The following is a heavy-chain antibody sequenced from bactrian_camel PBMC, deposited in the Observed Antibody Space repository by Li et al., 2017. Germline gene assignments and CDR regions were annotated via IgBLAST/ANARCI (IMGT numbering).Heavy chain of an antibody. D-gene: IGHD8*01. J-gene: IGHJ4*01. V-gene: IGHV3S55*01. CDR3: THTRARTWTSCRSQPYDN. Sequence: HVQLVESGGGSVQVGGSLTLSCAASGRTHGSYCMGWFRQAPGKAREEVATLHSSGRTTYADSVKGRFTISQDNAKVTLSLQMNSLKTEDTAMYYCTHTRARTWTSCRSQPYDNWGQGTQVTVS. CDR2: LHSSGRT. CDR1: GRTHGSYC.